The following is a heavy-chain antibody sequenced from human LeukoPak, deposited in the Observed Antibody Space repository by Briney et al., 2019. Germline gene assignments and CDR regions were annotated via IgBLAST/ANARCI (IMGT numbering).Heavy chain of an antibody. Sequence: GASVKVSFKVSVYTRTQLFMHWVRQAAGKALEWMGGFDPEDGETIYAQKFQGRVTMTEDTSTDTAYMELSSLRSEDTAVYYCATDHSGSYYAFDIWGQGTMVTVSS. D-gene: IGHD1-26*01. V-gene: IGHV1-24*01. J-gene: IGHJ3*02. CDR2: FDPEDGET. CDR1: VYTRTQLF. CDR3: ATDHSGSYYAFDI.